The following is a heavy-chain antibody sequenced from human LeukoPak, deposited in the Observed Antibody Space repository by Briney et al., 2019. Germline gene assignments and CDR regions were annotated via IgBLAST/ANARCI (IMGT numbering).Heavy chain of an antibody. CDR2: ISGSGGST. D-gene: IGHD3-3*01. V-gene: IGHV3-23*01. CDR1: GFTFSSYA. J-gene: IGHJ5*02. CDR3: ARTLFLGVPLHLFEP. Sequence: QPGGSLRLSCAASGFTFSSYAMSWVRQAPGKGLEWVSAISGSGGSTYYADSVKGRFTISRDNSKNTLYLQMNSLRAEDSAVYDCARTLFLGVPLHLFEPWGQGTLVTVSS.